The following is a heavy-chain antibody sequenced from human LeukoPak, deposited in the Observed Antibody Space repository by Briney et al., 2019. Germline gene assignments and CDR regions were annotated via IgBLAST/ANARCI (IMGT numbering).Heavy chain of an antibody. J-gene: IGHJ4*02. CDR3: ARGSGALDY. D-gene: IGHD3-10*01. CDR2: IYSGGST. V-gene: IGHV3-53*01. Sequence: GGSLRLSCVASGVTLSNYAMSWVRQAPGKGLEWVSVIYSGGSTYYADSVKGRFTISRDNSKNTLYLQMNSLRAEDTAVYYCARGSGALDYWGQGTLVTVSS. CDR1: GVTLSNYA.